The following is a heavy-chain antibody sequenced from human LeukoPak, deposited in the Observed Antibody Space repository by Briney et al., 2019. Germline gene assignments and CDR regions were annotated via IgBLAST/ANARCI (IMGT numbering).Heavy chain of an antibody. J-gene: IGHJ4*02. CDR1: GFIFSGYW. CDR2: IKQDGSEK. CDR3: ASPGSVGDTGMPDY. Sequence: GGPLRLSCAASGFIFSGYWMTWVRQAPGKGLEWVANIKQDGSEKYYVDTVKGRFTISRDNAKNSLYLQMNSLRAEDTAVYYCASPGSVGDTGMPDYWGQGTLVTVSS. V-gene: IGHV3-7*01. D-gene: IGHD5-18*01.